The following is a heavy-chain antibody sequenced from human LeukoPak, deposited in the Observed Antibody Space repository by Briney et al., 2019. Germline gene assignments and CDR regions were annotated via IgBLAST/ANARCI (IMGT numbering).Heavy chain of an antibody. CDR1: GGSISSYY. CDR3: AREWIYSSGSYFDY. CDR2: IYYSGST. V-gene: IGHV4-59*01. J-gene: IGHJ4*02. D-gene: IGHD6-19*01. Sequence: PSETLSLTCTVSGGSISSYYWSWIRQPPGKGLEWIGYIYYSGSTNYNPSLKSRVTISVDTSKNQFSLKLGSVTAADTAVYYCAREWIYSSGSYFDYWGQGTLVTVSS.